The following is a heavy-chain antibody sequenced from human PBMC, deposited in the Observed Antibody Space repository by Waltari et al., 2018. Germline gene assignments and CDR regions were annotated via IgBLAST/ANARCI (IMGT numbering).Heavy chain of an antibody. CDR2: IKSDGSIT. J-gene: IGHJ4*02. CDR3: ARGGDSSSWYPGYFDY. V-gene: IGHV3-74*01. CDR1: GFTFSSYW. D-gene: IGHD6-13*01. Sequence: EVQLVESGGGLVQPGGSLRLSCAASGFTFSSYWMHWVRQGPGKGLVWVSRIKSDGSITSYADSVKGRFTISRDNARNTLYLQMNSLRAEDTAVYYCARGGDSSSWYPGYFDYWGQGTLVTVSS.